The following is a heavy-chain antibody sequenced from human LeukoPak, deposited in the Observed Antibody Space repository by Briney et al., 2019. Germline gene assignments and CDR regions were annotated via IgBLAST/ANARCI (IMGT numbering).Heavy chain of an antibody. J-gene: IGHJ4*02. D-gene: IGHD1-26*01. V-gene: IGHV3-23*01. Sequence: GGSLRLSCTVSGFTFRNYGMNWVRQAPGKGLEWVSGIIGGGDYTYYADSVKGRFTISRDNSKNTLYLHMNSLRVDDTALYYCAKSSRVGTYYFDYWGQGTVVTVSS. CDR3: AKSSRVGTYYFDY. CDR1: GFTFRNYG. CDR2: IIGGGDYT.